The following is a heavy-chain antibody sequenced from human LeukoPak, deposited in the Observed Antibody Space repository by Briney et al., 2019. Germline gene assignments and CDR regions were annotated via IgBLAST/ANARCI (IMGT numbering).Heavy chain of an antibody. CDR2: IYYSGST. CDR3: ARELQHLDV. V-gene: IGHV4-39*02. D-gene: IGHD2-21*01. Sequence: SETLSLTCSVSGGSISSSSYYWGWIRQPPGKGLEWIGSIYYSGSTYYNPSLKSRVTISVDTSKNQFSLKLSSVTAADTAVYYCARELQHLDVWGQGTTVTVSS. J-gene: IGHJ6*02. CDR1: GGSISSSSYY.